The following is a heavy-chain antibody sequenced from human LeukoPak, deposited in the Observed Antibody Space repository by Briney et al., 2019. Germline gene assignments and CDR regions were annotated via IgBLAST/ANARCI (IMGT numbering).Heavy chain of an antibody. CDR1: GFMFSSYW. D-gene: IGHD1-14*01. J-gene: IGHJ5*02. CDR2: ISYDGSNK. Sequence: GGSLRLSCAASGFMFSSYWMNWVRQAPGKGLEWVAVISYDGSNKYYADSVKGRFTISRDNSKNTLYLQMNSLRAEDTAVYYCAKPVTIAVSNWFDPWGQGTLVTVSS. V-gene: IGHV3-30*18. CDR3: AKPVTIAVSNWFDP.